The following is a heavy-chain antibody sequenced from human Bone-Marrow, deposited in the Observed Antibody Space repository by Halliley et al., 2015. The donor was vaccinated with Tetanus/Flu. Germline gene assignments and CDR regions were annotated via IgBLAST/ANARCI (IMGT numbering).Heavy chain of an antibody. CDR2: IKPDGTEK. Sequence: SLRLSCAASGFTFSDSWMSWVHQTPGKGLEWVASIKPDGTEKYYVGSVKGRFTISRDNAENSLSLQMNSLKTEDTAMYYCARYRTSLNYWGPGTLVTVSS. V-gene: IGHV3-7*03. D-gene: IGHD2-15*01. CDR3: ARYRTSLNY. J-gene: IGHJ4*02. CDR1: GFTFSDSW.